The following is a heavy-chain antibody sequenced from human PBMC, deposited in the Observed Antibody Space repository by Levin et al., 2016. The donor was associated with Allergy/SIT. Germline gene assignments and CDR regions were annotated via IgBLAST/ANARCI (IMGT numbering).Heavy chain of an antibody. V-gene: IGHV3-74*01. Sequence: GGSLRLSCAASGFTLSSYWMHWVRQAPGKGLVWVSRVNEDGSTTNYADSAKGRFSVSRDNSKNTLFLQMNSLRVDDTAVYYCAKDRCGGTVLSLCGMDVWGQGTTVTVSS. J-gene: IGHJ6*02. CDR2: VNEDGSTT. CDR3: AKDRCGGTVLSLCGMDV. CDR1: GFTLSSYW. D-gene: IGHD2-21*01.